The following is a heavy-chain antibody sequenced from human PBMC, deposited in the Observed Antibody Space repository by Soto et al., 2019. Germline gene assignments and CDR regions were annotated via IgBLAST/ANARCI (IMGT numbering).Heavy chain of an antibody. CDR1: GFTFSSYA. V-gene: IGHV3-23*01. J-gene: IGHJ5*02. D-gene: IGHD3-3*01. Sequence: EVQLLESGGGLVQPGGSLRLSCAASGFTFSSYAMSWVRQAPGKGLEWVSAISGSGGSTYYADSVKGRFTISRDNSKNTLDLQMNSLRAGDTAVYYCAKDGITIFGVVSGWFDPWGQGTLVTVSS. CDR3: AKDGITIFGVVSGWFDP. CDR2: ISGSGGST.